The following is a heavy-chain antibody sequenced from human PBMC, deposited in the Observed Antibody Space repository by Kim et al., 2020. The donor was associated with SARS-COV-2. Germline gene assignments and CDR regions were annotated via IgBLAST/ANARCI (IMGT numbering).Heavy chain of an antibody. V-gene: IGHV4-4*07. CDR2: IYSSGTT. D-gene: IGHD3-16*01. CDR3: ARGIGGATVFDY. J-gene: IGHJ4*02. CDR1: GDSNSNNY. Sequence: SETLSLTCSVSGDSNSNNYWSWIRQPAGGALEWIGRIYSSGTTHYNPSLKSRVTVSIDTSKNQFSLKVNSVTAADTAVYYCARGIGGATVFDYWGQGTLV.